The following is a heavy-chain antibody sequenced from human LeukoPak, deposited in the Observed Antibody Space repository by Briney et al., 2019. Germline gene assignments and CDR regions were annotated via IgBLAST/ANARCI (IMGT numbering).Heavy chain of an antibody. Sequence: GGSLRLSCVASGFTFSSNAMHWVRQSPGKGLEWVAVISSDGSNEYYGDSVKGRFTISRDNSKNTLYLQMNSLRGEDTAVYYCARAPTTRSPFDYWGQGTLVTVSS. CDR2: ISSDGSNE. J-gene: IGHJ4*02. D-gene: IGHD1-1*01. CDR3: ARAPTTRSPFDY. V-gene: IGHV3-30*04. CDR1: GFTFSSNA.